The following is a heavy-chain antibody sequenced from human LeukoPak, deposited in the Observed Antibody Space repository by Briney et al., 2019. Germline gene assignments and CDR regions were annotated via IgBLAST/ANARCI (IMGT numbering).Heavy chain of an antibody. Sequence: GGSLRLSCEASGFTFSSYSMNWVRQAPGKGLEWVSSISSSSRYIYYADSVKGRFTISRDNAKNSLYLQMNSLRAEDTAVYYCARDPRGLLVYWGQGTLVTVSS. V-gene: IGHV3-21*01. D-gene: IGHD6-13*01. CDR3: ARDPRGLLVY. J-gene: IGHJ4*02. CDR1: GFTFSSYS. CDR2: ISSSSRYI.